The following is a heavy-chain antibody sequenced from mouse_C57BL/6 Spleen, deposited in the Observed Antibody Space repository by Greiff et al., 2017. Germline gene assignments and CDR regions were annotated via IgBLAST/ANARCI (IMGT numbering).Heavy chain of an antibody. CDR2: IWRGGST. J-gene: IGHJ1*03. V-gene: IGHV2-2*01. Sequence: QVQLQQSGPGLVQPSQSLSITCTVSGFSLTSYGVHWVRQSPGKGLEWLGVIWRGGSTDSNAAFISRLSISKDNSKSQVFFKMNSLQAEDTAIDYCARKLGGNWYFDVWGTGTTVTVSS. CDR3: ARKLGGNWYFDV. CDR1: GFSLTSYG.